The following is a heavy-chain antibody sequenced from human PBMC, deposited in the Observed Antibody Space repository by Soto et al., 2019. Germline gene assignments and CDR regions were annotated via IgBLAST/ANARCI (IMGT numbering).Heavy chain of an antibody. CDR1: GYTFTSYG. Sequence: QVQLVQSGAEVKKPGASVKVSCKASGYTFTSYGISWVRQAPGQGLEWMGWISAYNGNTNYAQKLQGRVTMTTDTATSTDDLERRSLRSDDTAVYYCARIGDYGAEVDYWGQGTLVTVSS. CDR2: ISAYNGNT. CDR3: ARIGDYGAEVDY. D-gene: IGHD4-17*01. J-gene: IGHJ4*02. V-gene: IGHV1-18*01.